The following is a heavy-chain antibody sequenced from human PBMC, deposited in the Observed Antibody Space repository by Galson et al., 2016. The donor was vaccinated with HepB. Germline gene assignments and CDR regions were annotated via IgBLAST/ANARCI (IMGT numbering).Heavy chain of an antibody. CDR3: ARYRRYSANYYMDV. Sequence: SLRLSCAASEFTFSSYYMGWVRLAPGKGLEWVANIKEDGSRQYYVDSVEGRFTISRDNAKDSLYLQMNSLRAEETAVYYCARYRRYSANYYMDVWGKGTTVAVSS. D-gene: IGHD2-8*01. J-gene: IGHJ6*03. CDR1: EFTFSSYY. V-gene: IGHV3-7*03. CDR2: IKEDGSRQ.